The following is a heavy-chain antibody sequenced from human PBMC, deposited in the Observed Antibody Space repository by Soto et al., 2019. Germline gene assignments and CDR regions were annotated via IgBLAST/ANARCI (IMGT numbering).Heavy chain of an antibody. Sequence: GGSLRLSCAASGFTFTSYSMNWVRQALGQGLEWVSYITSKSTTIKCADSVKGRFTVSRDNAKNSLYLQLNSLRDEDTAVYYCAREIGACSDSSCYPGPYDSWGQGTLVTVSS. CDR2: ITSKSTTI. V-gene: IGHV3-48*02. J-gene: IGHJ5*02. D-gene: IGHD3-16*01. CDR1: GFTFTSYS. CDR3: AREIGACSDSSCYPGPYDS.